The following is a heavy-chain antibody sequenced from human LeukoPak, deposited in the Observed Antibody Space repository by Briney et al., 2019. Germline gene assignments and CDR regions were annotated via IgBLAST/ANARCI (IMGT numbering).Heavy chain of an antibody. V-gene: IGHV3-23*01. D-gene: IGHD6-19*01. CDR2: ISGSGGST. CDR3: AGLAVRAEYFQH. J-gene: IGHJ1*01. Sequence: GGSLRLSCAASGFTFSSYAMSWVRQAPGKGLEWVSAISGSGGSTYYADSVKGRFTISRDNSKSTLYLQMNSLRAEDTAVYYCAGLAVRAEYFQHWGQGTLVTVSS. CDR1: GFTFSSYA.